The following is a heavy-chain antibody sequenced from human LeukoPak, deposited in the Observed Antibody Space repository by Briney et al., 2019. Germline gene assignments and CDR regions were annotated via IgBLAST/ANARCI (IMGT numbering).Heavy chain of an antibody. Sequence: PGGSLRLSCEASGFTFSNYRMNWVRQAPGKGLEWVSSISSSSAYKYYADSVTGRFTISRDNAKNSLYLQMEGLRAGDTAVYYCAKDLERSVGHTLSSTTCYGSWGQGTLVTVSS. V-gene: IGHV3-21*06. D-gene: IGHD2-2*01. J-gene: IGHJ5*02. CDR3: AKDLERSVGHTLSSTTCYGS. CDR1: GFTFSNYR. CDR2: ISSSSAYK.